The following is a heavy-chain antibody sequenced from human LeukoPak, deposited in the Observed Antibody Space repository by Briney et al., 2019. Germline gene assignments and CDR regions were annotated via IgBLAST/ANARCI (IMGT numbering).Heavy chain of an antibody. CDR1: GGTFISYA. D-gene: IGHD4-17*01. Sequence: SVKVSCKASGGTFISYAISWVRQAPGQGLEWMGGIIPIFGTANYAQKFQGRVTITADESTSTAYMELSSLRSEDTAVYYCARSTLRGYYGMDVWGQGTTVTVSS. CDR3: ARSTLRGYYGMDV. CDR2: IIPIFGTA. J-gene: IGHJ6*02. V-gene: IGHV1-69*13.